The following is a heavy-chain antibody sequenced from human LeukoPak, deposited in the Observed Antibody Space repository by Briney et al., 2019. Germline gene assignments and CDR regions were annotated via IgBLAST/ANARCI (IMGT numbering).Heavy chain of an antibody. V-gene: IGHV4-59*01. CDR2: IYYSGST. D-gene: IGHD1-26*01. CDR1: GGSISNYY. CDR3: ARGRLEAMWELLPHDAFDI. Sequence: SETLSLTCTVSGGSISNYYWSWIRQPPGKGLEWIGYIYYSGSTKYNPSLKSRVTISVDTSKNQFSLRLNSVTAADTAVLYCARGRLEAMWELLPHDAFDICGEGTMCSASS. J-gene: IGHJ3*02.